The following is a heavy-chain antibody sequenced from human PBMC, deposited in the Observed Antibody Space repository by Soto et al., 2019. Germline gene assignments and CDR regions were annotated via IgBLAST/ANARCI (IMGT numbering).Heavy chain of an antibody. D-gene: IGHD3-16*01. CDR3: ARGLHDYLWGSHKASWFAP. Sequence: QVQLQQWGAGLLKPSETLSLTCAVYGGSFSGYYWSWIRQPPGKGLEWIGEINHSGSTNYNPSLKSRVTISVDTSKNQFALKLSSVTAADTAVYYCARGLHDYLWGSHKASWFAPWGQGTLVTVSS. V-gene: IGHV4-34*01. CDR2: INHSGST. CDR1: GGSFSGYY. J-gene: IGHJ5*02.